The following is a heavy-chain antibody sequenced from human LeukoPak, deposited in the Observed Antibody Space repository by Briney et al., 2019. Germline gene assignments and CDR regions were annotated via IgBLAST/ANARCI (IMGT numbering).Heavy chain of an antibody. CDR3: ARNSGWYEIS. J-gene: IGHJ4*02. CDR2: IEYSETST. V-gene: IGHV3-23*01. Sequence: GGSLRLSCTVSGFTLSSYEMSWIRQAPGKGLEWVSSIEYSETSTHYADAVKGRFTISRDNSKNTLYLQLNSLSDEDTAVYFCARNSGWYEISWGQGTLVTVSS. CDR1: GFTLSSYE. D-gene: IGHD6-19*01.